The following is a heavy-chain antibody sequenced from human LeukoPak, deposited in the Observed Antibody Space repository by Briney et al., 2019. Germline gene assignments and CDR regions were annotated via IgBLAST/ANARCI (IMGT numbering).Heavy chain of an antibody. CDR2: ISYDGSNK. Sequence: GGSLRLSCAASGFTFSSYAMHWVRQAPGKGLEWVAVISYDGSNKYYADSVKGRFTISRDNSKNTLYLQMNSLRAEDTAVYYCARGLVVYWGQRTLVTVSS. CDR3: ARGLVVY. V-gene: IGHV3-30-3*01. J-gene: IGHJ4*02. CDR1: GFTFSSYA.